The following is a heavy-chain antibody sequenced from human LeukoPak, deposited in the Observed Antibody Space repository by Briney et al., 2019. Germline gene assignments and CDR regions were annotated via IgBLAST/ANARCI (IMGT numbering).Heavy chain of an antibody. D-gene: IGHD3-10*01. CDR2: VYQSGST. Sequence: PSETLSLTCTVSGYSISSGYNWGWIRQLPGKGLEWIGSVYQSGSTYYDPSLKSRVTISVDTAKNQFSLKLSSVTAADTAVYYCARLAYYGTTDYWGQGTLVTVSS. J-gene: IGHJ4*02. CDR3: ARLAYYGTTDY. CDR1: GYSISSGYN. V-gene: IGHV4-38-2*02.